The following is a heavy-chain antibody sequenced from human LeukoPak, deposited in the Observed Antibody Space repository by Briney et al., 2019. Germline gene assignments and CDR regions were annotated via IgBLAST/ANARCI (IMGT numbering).Heavy chain of an antibody. CDR1: GGSISSSNW. Sequence: SETLSLTCAVSGGSISSSNWWSWVRQPPGNGLEWIGNIYYGGSTYYNPSLKSRVSISVDTSNNQFSLKLSSVTAADTAVYYCARHLYSESYYFWGQGTLVTVSS. D-gene: IGHD1-26*01. J-gene: IGHJ4*02. CDR2: IYYGGST. V-gene: IGHV4-4*02. CDR3: ARHLYSESYYF.